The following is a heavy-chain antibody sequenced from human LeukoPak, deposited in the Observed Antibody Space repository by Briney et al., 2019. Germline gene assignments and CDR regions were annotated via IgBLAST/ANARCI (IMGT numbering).Heavy chain of an antibody. D-gene: IGHD4-17*01. J-gene: IGHJ4*02. CDR1: GFTVSSNY. CDR3: ARGADYGDYEY. CDR2: INHSGST. Sequence: GSLRLSCAASGFTVSSNYMSWIRQPPGKGLEWIGEINHSGSTNYNPSLKSRVTISVDTSKNQFSLKLSSVTAADTAVYYCARGADYGDYEYWGQGTLVTVSS. V-gene: IGHV4-34*01.